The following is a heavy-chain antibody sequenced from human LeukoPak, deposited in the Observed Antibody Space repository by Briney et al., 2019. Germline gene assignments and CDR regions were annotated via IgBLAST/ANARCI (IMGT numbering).Heavy chain of an antibody. CDR2: ISYSGST. CDR3: AREARRFDP. Sequence: PSETLSLTCTVSGGSISSSNYYWGWIRQPPGKGLEWIGSISYSGSTYYNPSLKSRVTISVDTSRNQFSLKLSSVTAADTAVYYCAREARRFDPWGQGTLVTVSS. V-gene: IGHV4-39*07. D-gene: IGHD1-14*01. J-gene: IGHJ5*02. CDR1: GGSISSSNYY.